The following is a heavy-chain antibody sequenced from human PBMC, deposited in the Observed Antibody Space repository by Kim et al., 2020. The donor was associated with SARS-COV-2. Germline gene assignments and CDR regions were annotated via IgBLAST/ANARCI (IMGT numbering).Heavy chain of an antibody. CDR2: ISWDGGST. V-gene: IGHV3-43*01. CDR1: GFTFDDYT. D-gene: IGHD3-10*01. J-gene: IGHJ4*02. Sequence: GGSLRLSCAASGFTFDDYTMHWVRQAPGKGLEWVSLISWDGGSTYYADSVKGRFTISRDNSKNSLYLQMNSLRTEDTALYYCAKVKGFGEFPDYWGQGTLVTVSS. CDR3: AKVKGFGEFPDY.